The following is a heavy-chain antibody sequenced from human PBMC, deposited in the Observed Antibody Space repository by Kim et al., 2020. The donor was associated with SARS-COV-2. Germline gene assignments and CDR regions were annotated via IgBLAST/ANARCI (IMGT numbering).Heavy chain of an antibody. J-gene: IGHJ5*02. CDR1: GFTFSSYE. D-gene: IGHD1-26*01. CDR2: IGYSGSSR. V-gene: IGHV3-48*03. CDR3: ARFPINSGTYWFDP. Sequence: GGSLRLSCAASGFTFSSYEMNWVRQAPGKGLEWVSYIGYSGSSRYYADSVKGRFTISRDNAKNSLYLEMNSLRPEDTAVYYCARFPINSGTYWFDPWGQGVLVTVS.